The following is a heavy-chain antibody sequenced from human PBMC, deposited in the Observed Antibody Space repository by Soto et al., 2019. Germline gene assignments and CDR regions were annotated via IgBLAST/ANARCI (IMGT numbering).Heavy chain of an antibody. CDR1: GFTFSSYW. CDR2: IKSDGSGT. J-gene: IGHJ4*02. CDR3: XXXXXXXXXXXXXXGXH. V-gene: IGHV3-74*01. Sequence: EVQLVESGGGLVQPGESLTLSCAASGFTFSSYWMHWVRQXPGRGLVWVSRIKSDGSGTYYADSVKGRLTISRDNAKXXXXXXXXXXXXXXXXXXXXXXXXXXXXXXXXXXGXHWGQXTLVTVSS.